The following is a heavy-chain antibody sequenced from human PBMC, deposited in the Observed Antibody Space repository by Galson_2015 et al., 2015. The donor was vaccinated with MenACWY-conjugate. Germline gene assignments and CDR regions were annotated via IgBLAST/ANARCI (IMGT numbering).Heavy chain of an antibody. J-gene: IGHJ6*02. CDR1: GFTFSSSW. V-gene: IGHV3-74*01. Sequence: SLRLSCAASGFTFSSSWMHWVRQAPGKGLVWVSYINSDGSTTTCADSANGRFIISRDNAKNTLYLQMNSLRAEDTAVYYCARDRSYSLDVWGQGTTVTVSS. CDR3: ARDRSYSLDV. D-gene: IGHD3-16*02. CDR2: INSDGSTT.